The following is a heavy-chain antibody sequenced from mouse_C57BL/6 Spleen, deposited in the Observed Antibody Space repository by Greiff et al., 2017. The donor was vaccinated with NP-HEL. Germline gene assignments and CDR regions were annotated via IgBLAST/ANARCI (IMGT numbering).Heavy chain of an antibody. V-gene: IGHV1-76*01. J-gene: IGHJ2*01. CDR3: AREDYY. CDR1: GYTFTDYY. CDR2: IYPGSGNT. Sequence: QVQLKESGAELVRPGASVKLSCKASGYTFTDYYINWVKQRPGQGLEWIARIYPGSGNTYYNEKFKGKATLTAEKSSSTAYMQLSSLTSEDSAVYFCAREDYYWGQGTTLTVSS.